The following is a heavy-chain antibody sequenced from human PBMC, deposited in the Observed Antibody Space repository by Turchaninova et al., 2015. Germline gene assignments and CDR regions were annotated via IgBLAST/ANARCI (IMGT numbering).Heavy chain of an antibody. V-gene: IGHV4-59*01. CDR1: GGTISSYY. D-gene: IGHD6-19*01. CDR2: IYYSGST. Sequence: QVLLQESGPGLVKTSETQSLTCTVSGGTISSYYWSWLRQTPGKGLEWVGYIYYSGSTKYNPSLNSRISISLDTSNHEFSLKLRSVTAADTAVYYCARGAGWYQYWGQGTLVTVSS. J-gene: IGHJ4*02. CDR3: ARGAGWYQY.